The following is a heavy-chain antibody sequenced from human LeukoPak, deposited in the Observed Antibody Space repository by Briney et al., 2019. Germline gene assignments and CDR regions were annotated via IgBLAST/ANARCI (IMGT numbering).Heavy chain of an antibody. V-gene: IGHV4-30-4*07. Sequence: SETLSLTCAVSGGSISSGGYSWSWIRQPPGKGLEWIGYIYYSGSTYYNPSLKSRVTISVDTSKNQFSLKLSSVTPADTAVYYCARGDRPREIPPLIRKKNAFDIWGQGTMVTVSS. J-gene: IGHJ3*02. CDR3: ARGDRPREIPPLIRKKNAFDI. D-gene: IGHD2-8*01. CDR2: IYYSGST. CDR1: GGSISSGGYS.